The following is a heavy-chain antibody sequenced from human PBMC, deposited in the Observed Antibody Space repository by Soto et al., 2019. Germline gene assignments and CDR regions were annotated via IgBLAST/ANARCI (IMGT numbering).Heavy chain of an antibody. J-gene: IGHJ5*02. D-gene: IGHD3-10*01. CDR1: GYTFISSD. CDR2: ISAYNGNT. CDR3: ARGLWFGDRTPFNWFDP. Sequence: ASVKVSCKASGYTFISSDITWVRQAPGQGLERMGWISAYNGNTNVPQNLQGRVILTTDTSTDTAYMELSSLRSEDTAVYYCARGLWFGDRTPFNWFDPWGQGTLVTVSS. V-gene: IGHV1-18*04.